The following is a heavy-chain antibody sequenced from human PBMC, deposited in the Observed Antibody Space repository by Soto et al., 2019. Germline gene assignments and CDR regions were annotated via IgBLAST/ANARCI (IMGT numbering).Heavy chain of an antibody. V-gene: IGHV3-9*01. CDR3: AKDSSSSYYYYMDV. J-gene: IGHJ6*03. Sequence: GGSLRLSCAASGFTFDDYAMHWVRQAPGKGLEWVSGISWNSGSIGYADSVKGRFTISRDNAKNSLYLQMNSLRAEDTALYYCAKDSSSSYYYYMDVWGKGTTVTVSS. D-gene: IGHD6-6*01. CDR2: ISWNSGSI. CDR1: GFTFDDYA.